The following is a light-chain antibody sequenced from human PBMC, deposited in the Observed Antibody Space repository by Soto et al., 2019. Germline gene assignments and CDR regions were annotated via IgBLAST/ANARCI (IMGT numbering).Light chain of an antibody. CDR2: DAS. V-gene: IGKV1-5*01. Sequence: GARATITRRASKTISTCTACYQQKPGNAPKLLVYDASTLQSGVASRFSGSGCGTEFTLIISGLQPDDSATYDCQQYDVYWPWMFGQGTKVDIK. J-gene: IGKJ1*01. CDR1: KTISTC. CDR3: QQYDVYWPWM.